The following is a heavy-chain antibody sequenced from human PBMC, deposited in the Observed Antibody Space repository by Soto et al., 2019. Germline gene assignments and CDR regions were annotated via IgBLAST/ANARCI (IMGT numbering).Heavy chain of an antibody. Sequence: QVQLQESGPGRVKPSQTLSLTCTVSGGSISSGDYYWSWIRQPPGKGLEWIGYIYYSGSTYYNPSLKSRISISVDTSTTHFSLKLSSVTAADTAVYYCARYYDSTGYYYDHWFDPWGQGTLVTVSS. D-gene: IGHD3-22*01. V-gene: IGHV4-30-4*01. J-gene: IGHJ5*02. CDR2: IYYSGST. CDR3: ARYYDSTGYYYDHWFDP. CDR1: GGSISSGDYY.